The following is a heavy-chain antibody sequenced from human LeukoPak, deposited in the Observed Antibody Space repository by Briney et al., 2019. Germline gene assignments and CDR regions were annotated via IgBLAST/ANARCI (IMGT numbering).Heavy chain of an antibody. CDR3: ARGRVSAFDI. J-gene: IGHJ3*02. CDR2: IYYSGST. Sequence: PSETLSLTCTVSGGSISSYYWSWIQQPPGKGLEWIGYIYYSGSTNYNPSLKSRVTISVDTSKNQFSLKLSSVTAADTAVYYCARGRVSAFDIWGQGTVVTVSS. D-gene: IGHD2-8*01. CDR1: GGSISSYY. V-gene: IGHV4-59*01.